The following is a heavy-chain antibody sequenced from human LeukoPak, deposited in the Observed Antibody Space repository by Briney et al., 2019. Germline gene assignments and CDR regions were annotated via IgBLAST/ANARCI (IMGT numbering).Heavy chain of an antibody. Sequence: GASVKVSCKASGYTFTGYYMHWVRQAPGQGLEWMGWINPNSGGTNYAQKFQGRVTMTRDTSISTAYMELSRLRSDDTAVYYCARVPEAWFGVENWYFDLWGRGTLVTVSS. D-gene: IGHD3-10*01. V-gene: IGHV1-2*02. J-gene: IGHJ2*01. CDR3: ARVPEAWFGVENWYFDL. CDR2: INPNSGGT. CDR1: GYTFTGYY.